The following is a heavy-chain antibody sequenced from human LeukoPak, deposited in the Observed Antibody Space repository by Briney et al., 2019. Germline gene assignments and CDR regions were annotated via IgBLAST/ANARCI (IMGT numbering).Heavy chain of an antibody. CDR1: GFTFNDYG. V-gene: IGHV3-33*01. D-gene: IGHD5-12*01. CDR3: ARDLRVDLVATSIDY. Sequence: GGSLRLSCAASGFTFNDYGMHWVRQAPDKGLEWVAVTWYDGFNKYYADSVKGRFTISRDNSKNTLYLQMNSLRADDTAVYYCARDLRVDLVATSIDYWGQGTLVTVSS. J-gene: IGHJ4*02. CDR2: TWYDGFNK.